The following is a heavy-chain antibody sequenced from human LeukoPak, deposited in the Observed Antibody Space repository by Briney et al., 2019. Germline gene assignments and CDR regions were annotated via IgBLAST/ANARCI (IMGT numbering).Heavy chain of an antibody. Sequence: ASVKVSCKASGYTFTGYYMHWVRQAPGQGLEWMGWINPNSGGTNYAQKFQGRVTMTRDTSISTAYMELSRLRSDDTAVYYCARVKGDTLLWSGESTDNYFDYWGQGTLVTVSS. CDR2: INPNSGGT. J-gene: IGHJ4*02. CDR1: GYTFTGYY. D-gene: IGHD3-10*01. CDR3: ARVKGDTLLWSGESTDNYFDY. V-gene: IGHV1-2*02.